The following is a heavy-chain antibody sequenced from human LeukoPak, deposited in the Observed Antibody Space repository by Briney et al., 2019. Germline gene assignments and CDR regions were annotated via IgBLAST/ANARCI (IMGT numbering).Heavy chain of an antibody. D-gene: IGHD3-10*01. Sequence: GGSLRLSCAASGFTVSSTYMSWVRQAPGKGLEWVSVVYSDGNTYYAASVKGRFTISRDTSKNMVYLQMNSLRADDAAVYYCVSASWDDWGQGTLVTASS. CDR1: GFTVSSTY. CDR3: VSASWDD. V-gene: IGHV3-66*01. CDR2: VYSDGNT. J-gene: IGHJ4*02.